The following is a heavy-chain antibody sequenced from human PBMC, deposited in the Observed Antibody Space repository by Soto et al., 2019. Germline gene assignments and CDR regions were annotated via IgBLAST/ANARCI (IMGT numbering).Heavy chain of an antibody. V-gene: IGHV1-69*04. CDR1: GGTFSSYT. D-gene: IGHD5-12*01. CDR3: AREIHEYGGYVPYYYYYYMDV. J-gene: IGHJ6*03. CDR2: IIPILGIA. Sequence: ASVKVSCKASGGTFSSYTISWVRQAPGQGLEWMGRIIPILGIANYAQKFQGRVTITADKSTSTAYMELSSLRSEDTAVYYCAREIHEYGGYVPYYYYYYMDVWGKGTTVTVSS.